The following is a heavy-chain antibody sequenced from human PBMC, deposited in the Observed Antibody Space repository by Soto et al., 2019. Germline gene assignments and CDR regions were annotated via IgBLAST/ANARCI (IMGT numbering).Heavy chain of an antibody. CDR2: IIPSFGTA. CDR3: ASDDVNIVATRQAHYYYGMDG. V-gene: IGHV1-69*01. D-gene: IGHD5-12*01. CDR1: GGTFSSYA. J-gene: IGHJ6*02. Sequence: QVQLVQSGAEVKKPGSSVKVSCKASGGTFSSYAISWVRQAPGQGLEWMGGIIPSFGTANYAQKFQGRVTSTTHESRSKAYMELISLRSDDTAVHYCASDDVNIVATRQAHYYYGMDGCGQGTTFTFSS.